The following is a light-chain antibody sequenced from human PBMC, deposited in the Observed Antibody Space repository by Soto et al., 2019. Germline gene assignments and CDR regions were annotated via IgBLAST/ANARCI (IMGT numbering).Light chain of an antibody. V-gene: IGLV4-69*01. J-gene: IGLJ3*02. CDR1: TGHSSYA. Sequence: QPVLTQSPSASAPLGASVKLTCTLTTGHSSYAIAWHQQQPEKGPRYLMKINSDGSHIKGDGIPDRFSGSSSGAERYLTISSLQSEDEADYYCQTWASGIRVFGGGTKLTVL. CDR2: INSDGSH. CDR3: QTWASGIRV.